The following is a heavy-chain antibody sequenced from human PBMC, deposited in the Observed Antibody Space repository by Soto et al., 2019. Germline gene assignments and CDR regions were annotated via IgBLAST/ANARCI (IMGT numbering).Heavy chain of an antibody. CDR3: ARDLDCSSTSCYRYNWFDP. V-gene: IGHV1-18*01. CDR2: ISAYNGNT. J-gene: IGHJ5*02. D-gene: IGHD2-2*01. CDR1: GYTFTSYG. Sequence: QVLLVQSGAEVKKPGASVKVSCKASGYTFTSYGISWVRQAPGQGLEWMGWISAYNGNTNYAQKLQGRVTMTTDTSTSTAYMELRSLRSDDTAVYYCARDLDCSSTSCYRYNWFDPWGQGTLVTVSS.